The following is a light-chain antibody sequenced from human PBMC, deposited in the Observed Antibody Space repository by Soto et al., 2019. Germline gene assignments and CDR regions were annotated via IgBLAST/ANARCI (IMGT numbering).Light chain of an antibody. J-gene: IGLJ2*01. CDR1: SSDVGGYNY. Sequence: QSVLTQPASVSWSPGQSITISCTGTSSDVGGYNYVSWYQQHPGKAPKLMIYDVSNRPSGVSNRFSGSKSGNTASLTISGLQAEDEADYYCSSYTSSSTLVFGGGTKVTV. V-gene: IGLV2-14*01. CDR2: DVS. CDR3: SSYTSSSTLV.